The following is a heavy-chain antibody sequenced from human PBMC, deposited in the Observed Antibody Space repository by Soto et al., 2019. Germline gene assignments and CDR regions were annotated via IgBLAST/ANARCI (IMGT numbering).Heavy chain of an antibody. V-gene: IGHV3-23*01. CDR1: GFTFGTTD. D-gene: IGHD5-12*01. Sequence: GGSLRLSCAASGFTFGTTDMSWVRQAPGEGLEWVSTIDGSGGITYYADSVKGRFTISRDNSRNTVYLQMRDLRPEDTALYFCATWHLREHAYDIWGQGTMVTVSS. CDR3: ATWHLREHAYDI. CDR2: IDGSGGIT. J-gene: IGHJ3*02.